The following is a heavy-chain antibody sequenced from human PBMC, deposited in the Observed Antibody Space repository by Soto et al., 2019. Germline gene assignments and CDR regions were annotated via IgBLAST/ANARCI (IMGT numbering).Heavy chain of an antibody. CDR3: ARGPYLRYCSGGSCYLDP. CDR1: GYTFTSYD. D-gene: IGHD2-15*01. V-gene: IGHV1-8*01. J-gene: IGHJ5*02. CDR2: MNPNSGNT. Sequence: ASVKVSCKASGYTFTSYDINWVRQATGQGLEWMGWMNPNSGNTGYAQKFQGRVTMTRNTSISTAYMELSSLRSEDTAVYYCARGPYLRYCSGGSCYLDPWGQGTLVTVSS.